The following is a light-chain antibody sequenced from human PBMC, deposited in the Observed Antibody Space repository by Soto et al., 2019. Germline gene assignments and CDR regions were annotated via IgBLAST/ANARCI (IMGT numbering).Light chain of an antibody. V-gene: IGLV2-14*01. Sequence: QSALTQPASVSGSPGQSITISCTGTSSDVGGYNYVSWYQQHPGKAPKLMIYEVSNRPSGVSNRFSGSKSGYTASLTISGLQAEDEADYYCSSYTSSSTVIFGGRTKLTVL. J-gene: IGLJ2*01. CDR2: EVS. CDR1: SSDVGGYNY. CDR3: SSYTSSSTVI.